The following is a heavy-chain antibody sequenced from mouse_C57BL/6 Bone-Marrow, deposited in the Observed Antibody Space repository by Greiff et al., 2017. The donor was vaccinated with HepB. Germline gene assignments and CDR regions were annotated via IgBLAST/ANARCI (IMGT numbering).Heavy chain of an antibody. Sequence: EVNVVESGGDLVKPGGSLKLSCAASGFTFSSYGMSWVRQTPDKRLEWVATISSGGSYTYYPDSVKGRFTISRDNAKNTLYLQMSSLKSEDTAMYYCARKTGFDYWGQGTTLTVSS. V-gene: IGHV5-6*01. CDR2: ISSGGSYT. CDR3: ARKTGFDY. D-gene: IGHD4-1*01. CDR1: GFTFSSYG. J-gene: IGHJ2*01.